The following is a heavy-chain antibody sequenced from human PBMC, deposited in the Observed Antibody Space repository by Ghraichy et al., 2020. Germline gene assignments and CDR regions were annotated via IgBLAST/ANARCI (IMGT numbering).Heavy chain of an antibody. J-gene: IGHJ4*02. CDR3: ARDSERYSSSWIWGYFDY. Sequence: LSLTCGASGFTFSSYGMHWVRQAPGKGLEWVAAISYDGTYKYYADSVKGRFTISRDNSKNTLYLQMNSLKPNDTAVFYCARDSERYSSSWIWGYFDYWGQGTLVTVSS. CDR1: GFTFSSYG. CDR2: ISYDGTYK. V-gene: IGHV3-30*03. D-gene: IGHD6-13*01.